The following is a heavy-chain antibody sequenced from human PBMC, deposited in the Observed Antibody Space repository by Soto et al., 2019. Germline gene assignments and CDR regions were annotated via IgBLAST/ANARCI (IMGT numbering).Heavy chain of an antibody. CDR1: GDTFTSYG. CDR2: ISAYNGNT. J-gene: IGHJ4*02. V-gene: IGHV1-18*04. CDR3: ARDPMDYYDSSGQRADD. Sequence: XSVKVSCKASGDTFTSYGIRLVRQAPGQGLEWMGWISAYNGNTNYAQKLQGRVTMTTDTSTSTAYMELRSLRSDDTAVYYCARDPMDYYDSSGQRADDWGQGTLVTVSS. D-gene: IGHD3-22*01.